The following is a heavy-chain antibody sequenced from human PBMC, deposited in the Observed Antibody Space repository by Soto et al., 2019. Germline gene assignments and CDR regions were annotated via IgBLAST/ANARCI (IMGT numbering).Heavy chain of an antibody. J-gene: IGHJ6*02. Sequence: QVQLVQSGAEVKKPGASVKVSCKASGYTFTSYGISWVRQAPGQGLEWMGWISAYNGNTNYAQKLQGRVTMTTDTYTSTAYMELRSLRSDDTAVYYCARVVYVPSYYYYGMDVWGQGTTVTVSS. V-gene: IGHV1-18*01. CDR3: ARVVYVPSYYYYGMDV. D-gene: IGHD2-2*01. CDR1: GYTFTSYG. CDR2: ISAYNGNT.